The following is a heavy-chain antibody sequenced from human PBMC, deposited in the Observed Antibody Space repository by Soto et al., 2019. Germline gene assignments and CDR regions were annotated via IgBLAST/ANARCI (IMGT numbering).Heavy chain of an antibody. CDR2: IDWDDDK. CDR3: ARTLIAVAGTYVDY. D-gene: IGHD6-19*01. V-gene: IGHV2-70*01. J-gene: IGHJ4*02. Sequence: XGPTLMIPTQTLTLTCTFSGFSLITSGMCVSWIRQPPGKALEWLALIDWDDDKYYSTSLKTRLTISKDTSKNQVVLTMTNMDPVDTATYYCARTLIAVAGTYVDYWGQGTLVTVSS. CDR1: GFSLITSGMC.